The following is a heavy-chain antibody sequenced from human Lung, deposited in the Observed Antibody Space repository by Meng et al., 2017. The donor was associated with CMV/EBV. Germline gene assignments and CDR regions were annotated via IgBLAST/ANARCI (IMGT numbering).Heavy chain of an antibody. Sequence: GGSLRLXCAASGFTFISYSMNWVRQAPGKGLEWVSTISSTSNYIYYADSVKGRFTMSRDNARNSVYLQMNSLRAEDTAVYYCARDIFSAAGLDYWGQGAXVTVSS. CDR2: ISSTSNYI. J-gene: IGHJ4*02. CDR1: GFTFISYS. D-gene: IGHD6-25*01. V-gene: IGHV3-21*01. CDR3: ARDIFSAAGLDY.